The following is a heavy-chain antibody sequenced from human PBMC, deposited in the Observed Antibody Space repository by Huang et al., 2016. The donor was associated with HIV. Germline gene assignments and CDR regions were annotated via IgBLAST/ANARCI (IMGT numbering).Heavy chain of an antibody. CDR1: AFSLTTSGRG. CDR2: IYWNDEK. Sequence: QITLKESGPPLVKPTQTLPLTCISSAFSLTTSGRGVGCIRQSPGKAMEWLAFIYWNDEKRYSPSRKTRLTITKNTSRNQVVLTVTNMDPVDTATDFCARVFGGYDSSGYLDYFDYWGQGTLVTVSS. CDR3: ARVFGGYDSSGYLDYFDY. D-gene: IGHD3-22*01. V-gene: IGHV2-5*01. J-gene: IGHJ4*02.